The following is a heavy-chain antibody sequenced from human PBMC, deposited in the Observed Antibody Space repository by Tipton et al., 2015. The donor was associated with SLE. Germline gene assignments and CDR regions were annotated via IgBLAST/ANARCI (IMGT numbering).Heavy chain of an antibody. CDR3: VRQRLWSDY. CDR1: GGSISGHY. CDR2: LNYSGST. D-gene: IGHD2-21*01. Sequence: TLSLTCTVSGGSISGHYWSWIRRPPGKALEWIAYLNYSGSTNYNPSLKSRVTMSVDTSKNQFPLKLNSVTATDTAVYYCVRQRLWSDYWGQGNLVTASS. V-gene: IGHV4-59*08. J-gene: IGHJ4*02.